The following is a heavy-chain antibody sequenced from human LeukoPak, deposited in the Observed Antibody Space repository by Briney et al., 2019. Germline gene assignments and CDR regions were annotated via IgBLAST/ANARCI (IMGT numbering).Heavy chain of an antibody. V-gene: IGHV1-3*03. D-gene: IGHD5-18*01. J-gene: IGHJ6*03. CDR1: GYTFTSYP. CDR2: INAGNDNT. Sequence: GASVKVSCKASGYTFTSYPMHWVRQAPGQRPEWMGWINAGNDNTKYSQEFQGRVTITRDTSASTAYMELSSLRSEDMAVYYCARGVGYSYGFWYMDVWGKGTTVTVSS. CDR3: ARGVGYSYGFWYMDV.